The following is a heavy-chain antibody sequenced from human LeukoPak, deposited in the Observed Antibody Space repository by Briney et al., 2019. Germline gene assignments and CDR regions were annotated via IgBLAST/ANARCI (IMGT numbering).Heavy chain of an antibody. Sequence: GGSLRLSCAASGFTFSDYYMSWIRQAPGKGLEWVSYISSSGSTIFYADSVKGRFTISRDNAKNSLYLQMNSLRAEDTAVYYCARGGGLGYCSGGSCLNGMDVWGQGTTVTVSS. CDR3: ARGGGLGYCSGGSCLNGMDV. V-gene: IGHV3-11*01. J-gene: IGHJ6*02. D-gene: IGHD2-15*01. CDR1: GFTFSDYY. CDR2: ISSSGSTI.